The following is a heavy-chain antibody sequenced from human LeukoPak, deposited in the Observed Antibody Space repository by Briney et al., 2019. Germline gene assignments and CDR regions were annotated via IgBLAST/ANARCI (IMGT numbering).Heavy chain of an antibody. CDR2: IYYTGAT. CDR3: AKYGNSGWVIDN. Sequence: SETLSLTCSVSGDSISSYYWSWIRQPPGKGLEYIGYIYYTGATNYNPSLKSRVTISVDTSKNQFSLKMTSVTAADTAVYFCAKYGNSGWVIDNWGQGTLVTVSS. V-gene: IGHV4-59*08. CDR1: GDSISSYY. J-gene: IGHJ4*02. D-gene: IGHD6-19*01.